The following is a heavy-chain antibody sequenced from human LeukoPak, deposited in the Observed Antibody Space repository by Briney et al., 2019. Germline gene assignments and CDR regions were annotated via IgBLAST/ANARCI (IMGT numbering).Heavy chain of an antibody. V-gene: IGHV3-48*03. D-gene: IGHD2-15*01. CDR2: ISSSVSTV. Sequence: GGSLRLSCAASGFIFSSVEMNWVRQAPGKGLEWVSYISSSVSTVYYADSVKGRFTVSRDNAKNSLYLQMNSLRVEDTAVYYCARGGYCSGGTCYLFNAFDIWGQGTTVTVSS. J-gene: IGHJ3*02. CDR1: GFIFSSVE. CDR3: ARGGYCSGGTCYLFNAFDI.